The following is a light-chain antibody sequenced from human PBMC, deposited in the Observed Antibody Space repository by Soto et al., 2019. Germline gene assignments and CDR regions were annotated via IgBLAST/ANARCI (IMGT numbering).Light chain of an antibody. CDR1: SSDIGAYNY. J-gene: IGLJ1*01. V-gene: IGLV2-14*01. CDR2: EVI. CDR3: SSYTSSSTTPYV. Sequence: QSALTQPASVSGSPGQSITISCTGTSSDIGAYNYVSWYRQHPGKAPKLMIYEVINGPSGVSNRFSGSKSGNTASLTISALQAEYEADYYCSSYTSSSTTPYVFGTGTKLTVL.